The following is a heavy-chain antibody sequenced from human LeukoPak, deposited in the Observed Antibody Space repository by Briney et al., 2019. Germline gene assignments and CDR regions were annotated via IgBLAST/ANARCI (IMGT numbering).Heavy chain of an antibody. J-gene: IGHJ5*02. Sequence: PGGSLRLSCAASGFTFSSYGMGWVRQAPGKGLEWVSAISGSGGSTYYADPVKGRFTISRDNSKNTLYLQMNSLRAEDTAVYYCAKDYEGGERARRLLWFGAETGNWFDPWGQGTLVTVSS. V-gene: IGHV3-23*01. D-gene: IGHD3-10*01. CDR1: GFTFSSYG. CDR3: AKDYEGGERARRLLWFGAETGNWFDP. CDR2: ISGSGGST.